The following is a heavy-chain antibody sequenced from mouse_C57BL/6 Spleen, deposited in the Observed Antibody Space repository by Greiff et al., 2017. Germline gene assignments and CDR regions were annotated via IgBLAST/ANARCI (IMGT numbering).Heavy chain of an antibody. D-gene: IGHD4-1*01. V-gene: IGHV2-5*01. Sequence: VKLMESGPGLVQPSQSLSITCTVSGFSLTSYGVHWVRQSPGKGLEWLGVIWRGGSTDTTAAFMSRLSITKDNYKSLVFFKMNSRQAEDTAIYYCAKDPTLGSYGYMEVWGTGTTVTVSS. J-gene: IGHJ1*03. CDR3: AKDPTLGSYGYMEV. CDR1: GFSLTSYG. CDR2: IWRGGST.